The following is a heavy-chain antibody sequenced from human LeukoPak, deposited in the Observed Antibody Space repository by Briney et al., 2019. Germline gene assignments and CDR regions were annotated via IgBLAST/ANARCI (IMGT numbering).Heavy chain of an antibody. CDR1: GGSVSSDTYY. CDR2: IYYNGNT. Sequence: PSETLSLTCTVSGGSVSSDTYYWSWIRQPPGKGLEWIAYIYYNGNTNYNPSLKSRVTMSVDTSKNQFSLKLSSVTAADTAVYYCASARWDYWGQGTLVTVSS. J-gene: IGHJ4*02. CDR3: ASARWDY. D-gene: IGHD5-24*01. V-gene: IGHV4-61*01.